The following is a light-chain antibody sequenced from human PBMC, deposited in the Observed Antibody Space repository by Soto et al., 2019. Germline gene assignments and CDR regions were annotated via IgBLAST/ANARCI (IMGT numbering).Light chain of an antibody. CDR2: AAS. V-gene: IGKV1-39*01. CDR1: QSISSY. J-gene: IGKJ4*01. Sequence: DIQMPQSPYSLSASVGDRVTITCRASQSISSYLNWYQQKPGKAPKLLIYAASSLQSGVPSRFSGSGSGTDFTLTISSLQPEDFVFYDWERSYSNPVFLFGG. CDR3: ERSYSNPVFL.